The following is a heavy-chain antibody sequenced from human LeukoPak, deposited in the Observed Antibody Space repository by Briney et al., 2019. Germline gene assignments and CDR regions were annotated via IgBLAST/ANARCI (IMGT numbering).Heavy chain of an antibody. CDR2: IYYSGST. D-gene: IGHD3-3*01. Sequence: PSETLSLTCTVSGGSISSSSYYWGWIRRPPGKGLEWIGSIYYSGSTYYNPSLKSRVTISVDTSKNQFSLKLSSVTAADTAVYYCASLTYYDFWSGYLGYWGQGTLVTVSS. V-gene: IGHV4-39*01. CDR3: ASLTYYDFWSGYLGY. CDR1: GGSISSSSYY. J-gene: IGHJ4*02.